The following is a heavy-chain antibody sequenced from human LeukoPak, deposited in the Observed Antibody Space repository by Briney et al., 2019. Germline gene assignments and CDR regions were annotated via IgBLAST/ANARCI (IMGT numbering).Heavy chain of an antibody. Sequence: ASVKVSCKASGYTFTSYGISWVRQAPGQGLEWMGWISAYNGNTNYAQKFQGRVTITRNTSISTAYMELSSLRSEDTAVYYCARLTGNDAFDIWGQGTMVTVSS. CDR1: GYTFTSYG. J-gene: IGHJ3*02. D-gene: IGHD3-10*01. CDR2: ISAYNGNT. CDR3: ARLTGNDAFDI. V-gene: IGHV1-18*01.